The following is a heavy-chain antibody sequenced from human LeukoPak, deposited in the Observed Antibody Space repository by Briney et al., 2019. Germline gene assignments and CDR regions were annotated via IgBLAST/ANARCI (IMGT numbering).Heavy chain of an antibody. J-gene: IGHJ4*02. CDR1: GFTFSSYW. D-gene: IGHD3-3*01. Sequence: PGGSLRLSCAPSGFTFSSYWMSWVRQAPGKGLEWVANIKQDGSEKYYVDSVKGRFTISRDNARNSLYLQMNSLRAEDTAVYYCARDQDYGLWSGYYPFDYWGQGTLVTVSS. CDR3: ARDQDYGLWSGYYPFDY. V-gene: IGHV3-7*01. CDR2: IKQDGSEK.